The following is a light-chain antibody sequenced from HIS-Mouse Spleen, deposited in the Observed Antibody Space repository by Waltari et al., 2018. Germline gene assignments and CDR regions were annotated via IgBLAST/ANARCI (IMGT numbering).Light chain of an antibody. Sequence: EIVLTQSPATLSLSPGERATLSFRASPSVSSYLAWYQQKPGQAPRLLIYDASNRATGIPARFSGSGSGTDFTLTISSLEPEDFAVYYCQQRSNWPPPITFGQGTRLEIK. J-gene: IGKJ5*01. CDR1: PSVSSY. CDR2: DAS. V-gene: IGKV3-11*01. CDR3: QQRSNWPPPIT.